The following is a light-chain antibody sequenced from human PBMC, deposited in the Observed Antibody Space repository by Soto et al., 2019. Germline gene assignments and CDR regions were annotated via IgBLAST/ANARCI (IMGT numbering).Light chain of an antibody. CDR2: DVS. CDR1: SSDVGGYNY. V-gene: IGLV2-11*01. J-gene: IGLJ2*01. Sequence: QSALTQPRSVSGSPGQSVTISCTGTSSDVGGYNYVSWYQQYAGKTPKLLIYDVSKRPSGVPDRFSGSKYGNTASLTISGLQAEDEADYYCTSYTSSSTHVVFGGGTKVTVL. CDR3: TSYTSSSTHVV.